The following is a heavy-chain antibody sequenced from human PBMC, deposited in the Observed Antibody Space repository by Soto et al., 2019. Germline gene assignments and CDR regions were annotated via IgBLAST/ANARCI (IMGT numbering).Heavy chain of an antibody. CDR3: ARVPQGSGWYHFFYYYYGMDV. D-gene: IGHD6-19*01. Sequence: SQTLSLTCAIPVDRVSRHSAAWNWIRQSTSRDLEWLGRTYYRSKCYNDYAVSVKSRITINPDTSKNQFSLLLNSVTPEDTAVYYCARVPQGSGWYHFFYYYYGMDVWGQGTTVTVSS. CDR2: TYYRSKCYN. CDR1: VDRVSRHSAA. V-gene: IGHV6-1*01. J-gene: IGHJ6*02.